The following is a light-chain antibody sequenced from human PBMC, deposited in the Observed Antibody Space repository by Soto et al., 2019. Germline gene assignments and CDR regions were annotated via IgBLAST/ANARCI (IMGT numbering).Light chain of an antibody. Sequence: EIVLTQSPASLSVSPGESATLSCRASQSVSSNLAWYQQKPGQPPRLHIYGASTRATAVPARFSGSGSGTDFTLTISNLQSEDFAVYYCQQYHDWRSFGQGTKVESK. CDR1: QSVSSN. CDR2: GAS. V-gene: IGKV3-15*01. J-gene: IGKJ1*01. CDR3: QQYHDWRS.